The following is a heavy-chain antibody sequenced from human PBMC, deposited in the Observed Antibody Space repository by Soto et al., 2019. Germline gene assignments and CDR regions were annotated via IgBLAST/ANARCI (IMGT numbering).Heavy chain of an antibody. V-gene: IGHV4-59*01. CDR3: ARDHRGSYYFDY. D-gene: IGHD1-26*01. J-gene: IGHJ4*02. CDR2: IYYSGST. CDR1: GGSISSYY. Sequence: LSLTCTVSGGSISSYYWSWIRQPPGKGLEWIGYIYYSGSTNYNPSLKSRVTISVDTSKNQFSLKLSSVTAADTAVYYCARDHRGSYYFDYWGQGTLVTVSS.